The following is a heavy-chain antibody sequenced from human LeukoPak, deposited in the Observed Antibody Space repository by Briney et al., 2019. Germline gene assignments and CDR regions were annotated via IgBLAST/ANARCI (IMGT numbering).Heavy chain of an antibody. CDR3: ARGVYEVWLLHDYYYMDV. Sequence: ASVKVSCKASVYTFTSYDIHWVRQATGQGLAWMGLMNPNSGNTGYAQQFQGRVTITRNTSISTAYMELSSLRSEDTAVYYCARGVYEVWLLHDYYYMDVWGKGTTVTVSS. D-gene: IGHD6-19*01. V-gene: IGHV1-8*02. CDR2: MNPNSGNT. J-gene: IGHJ6*03. CDR1: VYTFTSYD.